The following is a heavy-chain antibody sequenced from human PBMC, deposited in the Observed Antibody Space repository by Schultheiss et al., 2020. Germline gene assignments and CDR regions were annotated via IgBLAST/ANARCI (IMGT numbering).Heavy chain of an antibody. D-gene: IGHD3-3*01. CDR2: ISWNSNNI. CDR1: GFLFDDYD. Sequence: GGSVRLSCAASGFLFDDYDIHWVRQASGKGLEWVSRISWNSNNIRYADSVKGRFTISRDSAKNSLYLQVNSLRVEDTALYYCAKGGGYHTDHSYYMDVWGIGTTVTV. V-gene: IGHV3-9*01. J-gene: IGHJ6*03. CDR3: AKGGGYHTDHSYYMDV.